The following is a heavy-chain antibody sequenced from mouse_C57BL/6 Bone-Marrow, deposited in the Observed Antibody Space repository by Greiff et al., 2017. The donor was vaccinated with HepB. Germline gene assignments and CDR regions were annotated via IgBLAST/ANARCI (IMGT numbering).Heavy chain of an antibody. Sequence: EVKLVESERGLVQPGSSMKLSCTASGFTFSDYYMAWVRQVPEKGLEWVANINYDGSSTYYLDSLKSRFIISRDNAKNILYLQMSSLKSEDTATYYCASYSNWGFAYWGQGTLVTVSA. J-gene: IGHJ3*01. CDR2: INYDGSST. D-gene: IGHD2-5*01. V-gene: IGHV5-16*01. CDR1: GFTFSDYY. CDR3: ASYSNWGFAY.